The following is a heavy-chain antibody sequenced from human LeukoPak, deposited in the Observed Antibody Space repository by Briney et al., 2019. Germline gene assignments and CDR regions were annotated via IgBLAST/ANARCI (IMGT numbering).Heavy chain of an antibody. V-gene: IGHV3-23*01. D-gene: IGHD6-13*01. J-gene: IGHJ4*02. Sequence: GGSLRLSCAASGFTFSSYAMSWVRQAPGKGLEWVSAISGSGGSTYYADSVKGRFTISRDNSKNTLYLQMNSLRAEDTAVYYCAKSMPKTAAGSRYYFDYWGQGTLVTVSS. CDR1: GFTFSSYA. CDR2: ISGSGGST. CDR3: AKSMPKTAAGSRYYFDY.